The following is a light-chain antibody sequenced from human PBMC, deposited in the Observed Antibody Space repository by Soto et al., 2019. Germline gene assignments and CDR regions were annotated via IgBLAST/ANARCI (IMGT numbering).Light chain of an antibody. CDR3: SSYTSSSTLYV. Sequence: QSALTQPASVSGSPGQSITISCTGTSSDVGGYNYVSWYQKHPGKAPKLMIYDVSNRPSGVSNRFSGSKSGNTASLPISGLQAEDEADYYCSSYTSSSTLYVFGTGTKLTVL. J-gene: IGLJ1*01. CDR2: DVS. V-gene: IGLV2-14*01. CDR1: SSDVGGYNY.